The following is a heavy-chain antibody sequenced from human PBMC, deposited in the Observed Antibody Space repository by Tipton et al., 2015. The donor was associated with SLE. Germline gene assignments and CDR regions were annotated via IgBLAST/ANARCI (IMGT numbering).Heavy chain of an antibody. CDR3: ARGGAYGSGTYTYYYHYYYMDV. CDR2: IYHSGST. D-gene: IGHD3-10*01. V-gene: IGHV4-30-2*01. J-gene: IGHJ6*03. CDR1: GGSISSGGYS. Sequence: TLSLTCSVSGGSISSGGYSWSWIRQPPGKGLEWIGFIYHSGSTYYNPSLESRVTISQDRSKNQFSLRLRSVTAADTAVYYCARGGAYGSGTYTYYYHYYYMDVWGKGTTVTVSS.